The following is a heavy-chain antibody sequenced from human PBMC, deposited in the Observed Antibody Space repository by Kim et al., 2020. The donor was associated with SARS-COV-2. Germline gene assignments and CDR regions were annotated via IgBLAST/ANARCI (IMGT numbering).Heavy chain of an antibody. CDR1: GGTFSSYA. CDR3: ARGYYDFWRDSYYYYYGMDV. J-gene: IGHJ6*02. Sequence: SVKVSCKASGGTFSSYAISWVRQAPGQGLEWMGGIIPIFGTANYAQKFQGRVTITADESTSTAYMELSSLRSEDTAVYYCARGYYDFWRDSYYYYYGMDVWGQGTTVTVSS. D-gene: IGHD3-3*01. CDR2: IIPIFGTA. V-gene: IGHV1-69*13.